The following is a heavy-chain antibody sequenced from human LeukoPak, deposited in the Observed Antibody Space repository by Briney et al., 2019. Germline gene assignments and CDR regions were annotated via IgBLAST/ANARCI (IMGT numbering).Heavy chain of an antibody. V-gene: IGHV4-38-2*01. Sequence: PSETLSLTCAVSGYSISSGYYWGWIRQSPGKGLEWIGNIYHSGITHYNPSLQGRITLSVDTSKNQFSLNLSSVTAADTAVYYCTRFSTASSRPAYYWGQGPLDIVSS. CDR1: GYSISSGYY. J-gene: IGHJ4*02. CDR2: IYHSGIT. D-gene: IGHD1-14*01. CDR3: TRFSTASSRPAYY.